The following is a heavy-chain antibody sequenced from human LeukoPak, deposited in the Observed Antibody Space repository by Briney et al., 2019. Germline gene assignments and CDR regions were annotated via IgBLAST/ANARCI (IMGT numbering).Heavy chain of an antibody. CDR3: AKGVTHFDY. CDR2: IRGNGGYT. Sequence: PGGSLRLSCAGSGFTFSSYAMNWVRQAAGKGLEWVSDIRGNGGYTYYADSVKGRFTVSRDNSKNTLYVQMNSLRAEDRAVCYCAKGVTHFDYWGQGTLVTVS. CDR1: GFTFSSYA. V-gene: IGHV3-23*01. J-gene: IGHJ4*02. D-gene: IGHD5-18*01.